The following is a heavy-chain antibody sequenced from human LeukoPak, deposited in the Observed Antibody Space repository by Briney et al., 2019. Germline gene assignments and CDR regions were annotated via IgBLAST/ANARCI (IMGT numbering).Heavy chain of an antibody. V-gene: IGHV3-23*01. Sequence: GGSLRLSCAASGFTFNNYAMSWARQAPGKGLEWVSAISGTGVSTYYADSVKGRFTISRDNSESTLYPQMSSLRAEDTAIYYCAKGYYSDSGVYGKVFDYWGQGTLVTVSS. D-gene: IGHD3-22*01. CDR3: AKGYYSDSGVYGKVFDY. CDR1: GFTFNNYA. J-gene: IGHJ4*02. CDR2: ISGTGVST.